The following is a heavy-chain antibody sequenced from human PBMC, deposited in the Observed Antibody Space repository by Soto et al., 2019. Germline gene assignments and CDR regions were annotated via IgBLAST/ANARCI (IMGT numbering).Heavy chain of an antibody. CDR2: IYYSGST. D-gene: IGHD3-10*01. Sequence: SETLSLTCTVSGGSISSYYWSWIRQPPGKGLEWIGYIYYSGSTNYNPSLKSRVTISADTSKNQFSLRLNSVTAADTAVYYCAREIKRGPRGWFDPWGQGTLVTVSS. CDR1: GGSISSYY. J-gene: IGHJ5*02. V-gene: IGHV4-59*01. CDR3: AREIKRGPRGWFDP.